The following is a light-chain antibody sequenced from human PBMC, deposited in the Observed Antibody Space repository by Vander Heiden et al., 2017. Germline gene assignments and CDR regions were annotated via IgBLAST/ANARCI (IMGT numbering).Light chain of an antibody. J-gene: IGKJ1*01. CDR3: EKSYKAPRT. CDR2: AAS. V-gene: IGKV1-39*01. CDR1: QTISNY. Sequence: DSQVTQSPSSLSASVGDSVTITCRARQTISNYLNWYQQKPGKAPKLLIFAASSLQTGVPSRFSGRGSGTDFTLTISRVQPEDFGVYYCEKSYKAPRTFGQGTMLEIK.